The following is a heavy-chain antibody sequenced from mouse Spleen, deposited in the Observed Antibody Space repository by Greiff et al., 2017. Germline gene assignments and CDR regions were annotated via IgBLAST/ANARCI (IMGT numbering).Heavy chain of an antibody. CDR2: INYDGSST. V-gene: IGHV5-16*01. Sequence: DVKLVESEGGLVQPGSSMKLSCTASGFTFSDYYMAWVRQVPEKGLEWVANINYDGSSTYYLDSLKSRFIISRDNAKNILYLQMSSLKSEDTATYYCARPTVGSYAMDYWGQGTSVTVSS. J-gene: IGHJ4*01. CDR3: ARPTVGSYAMDY. D-gene: IGHD1-1*01. CDR1: GFTFSDYY.